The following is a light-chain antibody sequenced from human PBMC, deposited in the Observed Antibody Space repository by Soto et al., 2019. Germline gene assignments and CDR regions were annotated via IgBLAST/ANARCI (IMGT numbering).Light chain of an antibody. Sequence: QSALTQPASVSGSPGQSITISCTGTSSDVGGYNHVSWYQQHPGKVPKLIIFEVRNRPSGVSDRFSASKSGNTASLTISGLQTEDEAVYYCSSYASSSSYAFGTGTKLTVL. CDR3: SSYASSSSYA. J-gene: IGLJ1*01. CDR2: EVR. V-gene: IGLV2-14*01. CDR1: SSDVGGYNH.